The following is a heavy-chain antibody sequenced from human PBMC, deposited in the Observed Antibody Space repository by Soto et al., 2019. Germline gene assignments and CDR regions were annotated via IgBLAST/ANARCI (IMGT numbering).Heavy chain of an antibody. CDR3: ARGGLLPYYGMDV. Sequence: ESGGGVVQPGRSLRLSCAASGFTFSSYAMHWVRQAPGKGLEWVAVISYDGSNKYYADSVKGRFTLSRDNSKNTLYLQMNSLRAEDTAVYYCARGGLLPYYGMDVWGQGTTVTVSS. V-gene: IGHV3-30-3*01. D-gene: IGHD2-21*02. J-gene: IGHJ6*02. CDR2: ISYDGSNK. CDR1: GFTFSSYA.